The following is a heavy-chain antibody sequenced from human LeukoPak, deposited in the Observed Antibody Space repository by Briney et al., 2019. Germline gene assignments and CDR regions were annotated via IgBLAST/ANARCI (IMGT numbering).Heavy chain of an antibody. CDR2: IIPIFGTA. V-gene: IGHV1-69*13. D-gene: IGHD6-25*01. CDR3: ARDDRAPASGQAEYFQH. Sequence: SVKVSCKASGGTFSSYAISWVRQAPGQGLEWMGGIIPIFGTANYAQKFQGRVTITADESTSTAYMELSSLRSEDTAVYYCARDDRAPASGQAEYFQHWGQGTLVTVSS. J-gene: IGHJ1*01. CDR1: GGTFSSYA.